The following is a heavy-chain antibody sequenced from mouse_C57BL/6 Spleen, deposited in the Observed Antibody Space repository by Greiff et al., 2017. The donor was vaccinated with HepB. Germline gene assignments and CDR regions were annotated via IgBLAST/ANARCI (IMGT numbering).Heavy chain of an antibody. CDR2: IDPANGNA. Sequence: VQLKESVAELVRPGASVKLSCTASGFNIKNTYMHWVKQRPEQGLEWIGRIDPANGNAKYAPKFQGKATITADTSSNTAYLQLSSLTSEDTAIYYCALYDYDALYAMDYWGQGTSVTVSS. CDR3: ALYDYDALYAMDY. D-gene: IGHD2-4*01. J-gene: IGHJ4*01. V-gene: IGHV14-3*01. CDR1: GFNIKNTY.